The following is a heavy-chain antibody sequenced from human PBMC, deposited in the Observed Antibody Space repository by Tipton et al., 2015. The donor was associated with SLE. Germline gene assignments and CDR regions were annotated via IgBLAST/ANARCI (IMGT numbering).Heavy chain of an antibody. V-gene: IGHV4-31*03. J-gene: IGHJ5*02. D-gene: IGHD5-12*01. CDR1: GGSVSSGGYY. CDR2: IYNSGGT. CDR3: ARGGVGGYEDL. Sequence: TLSLTCTVSGGSVSSGGYYWSWIRQHPGKGLEWIGYIYNSGGTDYSPSLKSRVTISADTSKNQFSLKLSSVTAADTAVYYCARGGVGGYEDLWGRGTLLTVSS.